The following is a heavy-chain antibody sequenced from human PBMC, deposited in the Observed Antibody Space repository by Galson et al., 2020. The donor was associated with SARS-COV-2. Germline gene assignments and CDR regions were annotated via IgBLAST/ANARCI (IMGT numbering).Heavy chain of an antibody. J-gene: IGHJ4*02. Sequence: ASVKVSCKASGFSFTDYYMHWVRQAPGQGLEWMGWINPNSGGTILAQKFQGRVTMTTDTSISTAYMELSSLRSDDTAVYYCARVYYGDYMDYWGQGTLVTVSS. CDR3: ARVYYGDYMDY. D-gene: IGHD4-17*01. V-gene: IGHV1-2*02. CDR1: GFSFTDYY. CDR2: INPNSGGT.